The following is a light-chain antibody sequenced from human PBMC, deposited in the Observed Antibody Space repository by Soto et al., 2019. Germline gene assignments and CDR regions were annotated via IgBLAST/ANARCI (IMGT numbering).Light chain of an antibody. V-gene: IGLV2-14*01. CDR3: SSYTSSRPWV. CDR1: SIDVGGYNY. CDR2: EVS. Sequence: QSALTQPASVSGSPGQSITISCTGTSIDVGGYNYVSWYQQHPGKAPKLMIYEVSNRASGVSNRFSGSKSGNTASLTISGLQAEDEADYYCSSYTSSRPWVFGGGTKVTVL. J-gene: IGLJ3*02.